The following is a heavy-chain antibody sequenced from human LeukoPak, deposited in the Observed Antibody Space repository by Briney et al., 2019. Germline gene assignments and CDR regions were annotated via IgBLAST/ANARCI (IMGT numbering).Heavy chain of an antibody. V-gene: IGHV3-21*01. CDR3: ARDFGSWTIDY. D-gene: IGHD6-13*01. CDR2: ISSSSSYI. Sequence: GGSLRLSCAASGFTFGSYSMNWVRQAPGKGLEWVSSISSSSSYIYYADSVKGRLTISRDNAKNSLYLEMNSLRAEDTAVYYCARDFGSWTIDYWGQGTLVTVSS. CDR1: GFTFGSYS. J-gene: IGHJ4*02.